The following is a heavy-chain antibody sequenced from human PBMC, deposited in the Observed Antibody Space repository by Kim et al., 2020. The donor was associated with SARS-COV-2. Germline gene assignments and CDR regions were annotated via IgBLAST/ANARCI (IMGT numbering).Heavy chain of an antibody. V-gene: IGHV5-10-1*01. CDR3: VRHSRLNYDILNGYFSYFDN. D-gene: IGHD3-9*01. CDR1: GYNFSTSW. CDR2: IDPGDSRT. J-gene: IGHJ4*02. Sequence: GESLKISCEASGYNFSTSWISWVRQMSGEGLEWMERIDPGDSRTHYSPSFQGHITISIDKSVNTAHMQWSSLKASDTAMYYCVRHSRLNYDILNGYFSYFDNWGQGTQVTVSS.